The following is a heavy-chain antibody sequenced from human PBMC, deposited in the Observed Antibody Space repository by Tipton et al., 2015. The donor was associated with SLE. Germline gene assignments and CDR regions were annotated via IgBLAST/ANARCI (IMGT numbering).Heavy chain of an antibody. D-gene: IGHD6-13*01. CDR3: ARESSWDPLFDY. J-gene: IGHJ4*02. Sequence: TLSLTCTVSGGSISSYYWSWIRQPPGKGLEWIGYIYYSGSTNYNPSLKSRVTISVDTSKNQFSLKLRSVTAADTAVYYCARESSWDPLFDYWGQGTLVTVSS. CDR1: GGSISSYY. V-gene: IGHV4-59*01. CDR2: IYYSGST.